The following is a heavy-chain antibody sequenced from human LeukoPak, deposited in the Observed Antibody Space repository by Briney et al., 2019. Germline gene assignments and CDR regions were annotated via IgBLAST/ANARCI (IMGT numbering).Heavy chain of an antibody. V-gene: IGHV3-7*01. CDR2: VKYDGTET. J-gene: IGHJ4*02. CDR3: VRDFYGGEDY. Sequence: GGSLRLSCAASGFTLCSYRMRWVRQTPGEGGEWVGNVKYDGTETYYGDSVKGPSTISRDNAKSSVYLQMISLRDEDTAVYYCVRDFYGGEDYWGQGTLVTVSS. CDR1: GFTLCSYR. D-gene: IGHD4-23*01.